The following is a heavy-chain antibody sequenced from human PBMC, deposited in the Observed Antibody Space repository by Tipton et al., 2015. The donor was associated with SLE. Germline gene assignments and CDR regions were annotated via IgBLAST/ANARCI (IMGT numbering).Heavy chain of an antibody. CDR1: GGSISSGGYY. D-gene: IGHD3-22*01. J-gene: IGHJ4*02. CDR3: ARGDSSGPPCYFDY. Sequence: TLSLTCTVSGGSISSGGYYWSWFRQPPGKGLEWIGYIFYSGSTYYHPSLKSRVTISVDTSKNQFSLKLSSVSAADTAVYYCARGDSSGPPCYFDYWGQGTLVSVSS. V-gene: IGHV4-31*03. CDR2: IFYSGST.